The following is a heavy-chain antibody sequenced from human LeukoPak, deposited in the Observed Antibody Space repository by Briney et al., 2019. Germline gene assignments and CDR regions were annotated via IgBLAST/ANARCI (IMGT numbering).Heavy chain of an antibody. J-gene: IGHJ4*02. V-gene: IGHV4-39*01. CDR2: IYYSGST. CDR3: ARHLYYDFWSGPDTLDY. CDR1: GGSISSSSYY. D-gene: IGHD3-3*01. Sequence: SETLSLTCTVSGGSISSSSYYWGWIRQPPGKGLEWIGSIYYSGSTYYNPSLKSRVTISVDTSKHQFSLKLSSVTAADTAAYYCARHLYYDFWSGPDTLDYWGQGTLVTVSS.